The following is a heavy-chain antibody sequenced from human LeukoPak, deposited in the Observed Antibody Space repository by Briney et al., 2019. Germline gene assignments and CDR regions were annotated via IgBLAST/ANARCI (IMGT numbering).Heavy chain of an antibody. D-gene: IGHD3-22*01. J-gene: IGHJ4*02. V-gene: IGHV3-48*04. CDR1: GFTFSNYR. CDR3: ARNPWLPSSLYYFDY. Sequence: GGTLRLSCAASGFTFSNYRMSWVRQAPGKGLEWVSGISNSATTTYYADSVRGRFTISRDNAKNSLYLQMNSLRAEDTAVYYCARNPWLPSSLYYFDYWGQGTLVTVSS. CDR2: ISNSATTT.